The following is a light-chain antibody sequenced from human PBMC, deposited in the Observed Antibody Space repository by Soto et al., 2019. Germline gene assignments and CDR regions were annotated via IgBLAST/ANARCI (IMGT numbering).Light chain of an antibody. V-gene: IGKV1-6*01. Sequence: AIQMTQSPSSLSASVGDRVTITCRASQGIRNDLGWYQQKPGKAPKLLIYAATTLQSAVPSRFSGSGSGTDFTLTISSLQPEDFATYYCLQDYNYPLTFGGGTKVEIK. CDR2: AAT. CDR3: LQDYNYPLT. CDR1: QGIRND. J-gene: IGKJ4*01.